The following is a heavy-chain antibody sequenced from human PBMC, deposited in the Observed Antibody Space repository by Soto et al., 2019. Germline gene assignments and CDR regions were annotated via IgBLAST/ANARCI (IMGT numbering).Heavy chain of an antibody. D-gene: IGHD1-26*01. CDR3: ARDFTDSGSVNDAFAM. Sequence: QVHLVQSGAEVKKPGASVKVSCKASGYTFTTYGLNWVRQAPGPGLEWMGWISTYKGNTNYAQKLQGRVTMTTDTTTSTAYMELRSLRYDDTAVYYCARDFTDSGSVNDAFAMWGQGTMVTVSS. CDR1: GYTFTTYG. CDR2: ISTYKGNT. V-gene: IGHV1-18*01. J-gene: IGHJ3*02.